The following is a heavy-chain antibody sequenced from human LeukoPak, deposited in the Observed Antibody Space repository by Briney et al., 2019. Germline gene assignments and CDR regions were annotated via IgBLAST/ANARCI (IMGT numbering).Heavy chain of an antibody. CDR3: ARQAAVAASDAFDI. Sequence: KTSETLSLTCTVSGGSISRYYWSWIRQPPGNGLEWIGYIYYSGSTNYNPSLKSRVTISVDTSKNQFSLKLSSVTAADTAVYYCARQAAVAASDAFDIWGQGTIVTVSS. J-gene: IGHJ3*02. CDR1: GGSISRYY. V-gene: IGHV4-59*08. CDR2: IYYSGST. D-gene: IGHD6-19*01.